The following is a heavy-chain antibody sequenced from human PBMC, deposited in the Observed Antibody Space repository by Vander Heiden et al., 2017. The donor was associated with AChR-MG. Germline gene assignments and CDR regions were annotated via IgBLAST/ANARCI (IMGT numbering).Heavy chain of an antibody. V-gene: IGHV3-33*01. CDR3: ARDFSTRLNWYFDL. CDR2: IWYDGSNK. Sequence: QVQLVESGGGVVQPGRSLRLSCAASGFTFSSYGMHWVRQAPGKGLEWVAVIWYDGSNKYYADSVKGRFTISRDNSKNTLYLQMNSLRAEDTAVYYCARDFSTRLNWYFDLWGRGTLVTVSS. D-gene: IGHD6-6*01. CDR1: GFTFSSYG. J-gene: IGHJ2*01.